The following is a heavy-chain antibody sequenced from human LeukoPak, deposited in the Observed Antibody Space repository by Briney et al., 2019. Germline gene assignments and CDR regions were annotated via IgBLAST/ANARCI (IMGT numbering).Heavy chain of an antibody. CDR2: ISSSGSTI. V-gene: IGHV3-11*01. D-gene: IGHD3-3*01. J-gene: IGHJ4*02. CDR1: GFPFSDYY. Sequence: GGSLRLSCAASGFPFSDYYMRWIRQAPGKGLEWVSYISSSGSTIYYADSVKGRFTISRDNAKNSLYLQMNSLRAEDTAVYYCATLYGFWSGYLDYWGQGTLVTVSS. CDR3: ATLYGFWSGYLDY.